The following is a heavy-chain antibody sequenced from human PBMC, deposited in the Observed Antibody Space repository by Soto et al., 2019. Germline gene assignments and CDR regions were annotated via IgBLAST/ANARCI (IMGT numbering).Heavy chain of an antibody. V-gene: IGHV3-30*18. Sequence: GGSLRLSCAASGLTFSSYGMHWVRQAPGKGLEWVAVISYDGSNKYYADSVKGRFTISRDNSKNTLYLQMNSLRAEDTAVYYCAKDHHRVYYYYYGMDVWGQGTTVTVSS. CDR1: GLTFSSYG. J-gene: IGHJ6*02. CDR2: ISYDGSNK. CDR3: AKDHHRVYYYYYGMDV.